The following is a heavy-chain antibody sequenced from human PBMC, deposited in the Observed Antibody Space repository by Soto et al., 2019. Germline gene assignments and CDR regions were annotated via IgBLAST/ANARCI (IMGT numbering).Heavy chain of an antibody. CDR3: ARDYDSSGYYDY. CDR2: INHSGST. V-gene: IGHV4-34*01. CDR1: GGSFSGYY. D-gene: IGHD3-22*01. J-gene: IGHJ4*02. Sequence: QVQLQQWGAGLLKPSETLSLTCAVYGGSFSGYYWSWIRQPPGKGLEWIGEINHSGSTNYNPSLKGRVTISVDTSKNQFSLKLSSVTAADTAVYYCARDYDSSGYYDYWGQGTLVTVPS.